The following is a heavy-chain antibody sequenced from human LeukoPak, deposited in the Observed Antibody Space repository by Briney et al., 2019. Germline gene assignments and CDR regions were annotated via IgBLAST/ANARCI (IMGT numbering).Heavy chain of an antibody. CDR2: ISGSGGST. Sequence: GGSLRLSCAASGFTFSSYAMSWVRQAPGKGLEWVSAISGSGGSTYYADSVEGRFTISKDNSKNTLYLQMNSLRAEDTAVYYCAKDPTYYYDSSGYYEFDYWGQGTLVTVSS. J-gene: IGHJ4*02. CDR1: GFTFSSYA. CDR3: AKDPTYYYDSSGYYEFDY. D-gene: IGHD3-22*01. V-gene: IGHV3-23*01.